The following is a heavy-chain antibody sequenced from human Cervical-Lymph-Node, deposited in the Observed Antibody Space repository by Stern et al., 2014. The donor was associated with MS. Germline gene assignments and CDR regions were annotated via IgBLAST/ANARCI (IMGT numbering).Heavy chain of an antibody. J-gene: IGHJ4*02. Sequence: EVPLLESGGGLEQPGRSLRLSCAASGFPFDDSAMHWVRPAPGKGLEWVSGISWNSGSIAYADSVKGRFTISRDNTKNSLYLQMNSLRAEDTALYYCAKDRNYGDYLSFDHWGQGTPVTVSS. V-gene: IGHV3-9*01. CDR2: ISWNSGSI. CDR1: GFPFDDSA. CDR3: AKDRNYGDYLSFDH. D-gene: IGHD4-17*01.